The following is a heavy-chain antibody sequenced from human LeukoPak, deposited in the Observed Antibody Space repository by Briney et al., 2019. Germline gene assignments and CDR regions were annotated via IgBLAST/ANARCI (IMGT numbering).Heavy chain of an antibody. Sequence: SETLSLTCAVYGGSFSGYYWSWIRQPPGKGLEWIEEINHSGSTNYNPSLKSRVTISVDTSKNQFSLKLSSVTAADTAVYYCARRLRKQWLVLFDYWGQGTLVTVSS. J-gene: IGHJ4*02. V-gene: IGHV4-34*01. CDR2: INHSGST. D-gene: IGHD6-19*01. CDR1: GGSFSGYY. CDR3: ARRLRKQWLVLFDY.